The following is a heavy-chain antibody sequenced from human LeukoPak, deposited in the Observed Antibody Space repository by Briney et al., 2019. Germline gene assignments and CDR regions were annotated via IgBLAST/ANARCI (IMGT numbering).Heavy chain of an antibody. Sequence: SVKVSCKASGGTFSSYAISWVRQAPGQGLEWMGWSIPIFGTANYAQKFQGRVTITADKSTSTAYMELSSLRSEDTAVYYCARGSVVRGVIITSGFDYWGQGTLVTVSS. CDR1: GGTFSSYA. J-gene: IGHJ4*02. V-gene: IGHV1-69*06. CDR3: ARGSVVRGVIITSGFDY. CDR2: SIPIFGTA. D-gene: IGHD3-10*01.